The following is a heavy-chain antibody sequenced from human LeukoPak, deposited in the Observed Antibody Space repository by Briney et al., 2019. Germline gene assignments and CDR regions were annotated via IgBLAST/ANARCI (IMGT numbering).Heavy chain of an antibody. Sequence: PSETLSLTCTVSGGSISSGGYCWSWIRQHPGKGLEWIGYIYYSGSTYYNPSLKSRVTISVDTSKNQFSLKLSSVTAADTAVYYCARGAYCGGDCGYFDYWGQGTLVTVSS. J-gene: IGHJ4*02. V-gene: IGHV4-31*03. CDR3: ARGAYCGGDCGYFDY. CDR1: GGSISSGGYC. D-gene: IGHD2-21*02. CDR2: IYYSGST.